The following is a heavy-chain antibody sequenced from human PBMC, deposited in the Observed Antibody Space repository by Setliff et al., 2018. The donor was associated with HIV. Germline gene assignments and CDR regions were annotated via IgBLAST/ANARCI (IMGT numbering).Heavy chain of an antibody. V-gene: IGHV4-38-2*02. J-gene: IGHJ4*02. CDR2: ISYGGGT. CDR1: TCSGYY. CDR3: ARDRYTYAYLDY. D-gene: IGHD5-18*01. Sequence: TCSGYYWAWIRQPPGKGLEWIGRISYGGGTHYNPSLRSRVIISMDTSKNQFSLKLSSVTAADTAVYYCARDRYTYAYLDYWGQGTLVTVSS.